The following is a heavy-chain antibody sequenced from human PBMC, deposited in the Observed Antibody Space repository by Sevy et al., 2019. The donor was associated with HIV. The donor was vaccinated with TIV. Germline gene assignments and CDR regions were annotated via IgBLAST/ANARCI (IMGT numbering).Heavy chain of an antibody. CDR3: ATDPGCSSTSCYEFDY. Sequence: ASMKVSCKVSGYTLTELSMHWVRQAPGKGLEWMGGFDPEDGETIYAQKFQGRVTMTEDTSTDTAYMELSSLRSEDTAVYYCATDPGCSSTSCYEFDYWGQGTLVTVSS. J-gene: IGHJ4*02. CDR1: GYTLTELS. CDR2: FDPEDGET. D-gene: IGHD2-2*01. V-gene: IGHV1-24*01.